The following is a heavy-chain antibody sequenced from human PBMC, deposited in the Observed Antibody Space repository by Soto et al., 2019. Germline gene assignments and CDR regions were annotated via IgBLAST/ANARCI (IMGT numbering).Heavy chain of an antibody. D-gene: IGHD6-19*01. CDR2: IYWDDDK. CDR1: GFSLSTSEVG. V-gene: IGHV2-5*02. CDR3: AHAPGIAVTTNWFDP. Sequence: QITLKESGRTLVKPTQTLTLTCTFSGFSLSTSEVGVGWIRQPPGKALQWLALIYWDDDKRYSPSLKSRLTVTKDTSKNQVVLTMTNMDPVDTATYYCAHAPGIAVTTNWFDPWGQGILVTVSS. J-gene: IGHJ5*02.